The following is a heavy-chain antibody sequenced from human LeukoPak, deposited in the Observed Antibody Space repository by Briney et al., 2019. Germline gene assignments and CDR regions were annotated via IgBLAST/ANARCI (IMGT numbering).Heavy chain of an antibody. D-gene: IGHD3-22*01. CDR1: GFSLSTSGVG. CDR3: AHRGIDSSGYYCFDY. V-gene: IGHV2-5*02. J-gene: IGHJ4*02. CDR2: IYWDDDK. Sequence: SGPTLVNPTQTLTLTCTFSGFSLSTSGVGVGWIRQPPGKALEWLALIYWDDDKRYSPSLNSRLTITKDTSKNQVVLTMINMDPVDTATYYCAHRGIDSSGYYCFDYWGQGTLVTVSS.